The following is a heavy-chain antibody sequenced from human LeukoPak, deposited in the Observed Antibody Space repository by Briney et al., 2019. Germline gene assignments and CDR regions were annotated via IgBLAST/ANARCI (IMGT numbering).Heavy chain of an antibody. CDR3: ARGREGPRYYGSGSYYFDY. CDR1: GGPFSGYY. V-gene: IGHV4-34*01. Sequence: PSETLSLTCAVYGGPFSGYYWSWIRQPPGKGLEWIGEINHSGSTNYNPSLKSRVTISVDTSKNQFPLKLSSVTAADTAVYYCARGREGPRYYGSGSYYFDYWGQGTLVTVSS. D-gene: IGHD3-10*01. J-gene: IGHJ4*02. CDR2: INHSGST.